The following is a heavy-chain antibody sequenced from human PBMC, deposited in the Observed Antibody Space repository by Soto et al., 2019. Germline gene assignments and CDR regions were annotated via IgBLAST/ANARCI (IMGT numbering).Heavy chain of an antibody. CDR1: GFTFSDYY. CDR2: IGSSSSYT. J-gene: IGHJ3*02. CDR3: ARDAAILTGSAAFDI. V-gene: IGHV3-11*05. Sequence: QVQLVESGGGLVKPGGSLRLSCAASGFTFSDYYMSWIRQAPGKGLEWVSYIGSSSSYTNYADSVKGRFTISRDNAKNFLPLHINSLRAEDTVVYYCARDAAILTGSAAFDIWGQGTMVTVSS. D-gene: IGHD3-9*01.